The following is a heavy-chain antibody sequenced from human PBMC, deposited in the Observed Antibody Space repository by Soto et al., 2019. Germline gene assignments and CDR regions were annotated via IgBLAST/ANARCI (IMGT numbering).Heavy chain of an antibody. D-gene: IGHD3-10*01. Sequence: GASVKVSCKASGGTFSSYAISWVRQATGQGLEWMGWINPNNGHTGYAQEFQGRVTVTSDTSINTVYMELSSLRSEDTAIYYCARTTQAIRRGSDPWGQGTLVTVSS. J-gene: IGHJ5*02. CDR3: ARTTQAIRRGSDP. V-gene: IGHV1-8*02. CDR2: INPNNGHT. CDR1: GGTFSSYA.